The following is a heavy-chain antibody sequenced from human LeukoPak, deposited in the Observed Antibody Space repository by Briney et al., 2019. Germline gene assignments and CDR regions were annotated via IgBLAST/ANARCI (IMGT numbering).Heavy chain of an antibody. D-gene: IGHD3-10*01. J-gene: IGHJ4*02. CDR2: ISGSGGST. CDR1: GFTFNIYA. V-gene: IGHV3-23*01. Sequence: PGGSLRLSCAASGFTFNIYAMSWVRQAPGKGLEWVSAISGSGGSTHYAESVKGRFTISRDNSKNTVNPQMISLGAEDTALYYCTRVMYGSGSYSTHDYWGQGTLVTVSS. CDR3: TRVMYGSGSYSTHDY.